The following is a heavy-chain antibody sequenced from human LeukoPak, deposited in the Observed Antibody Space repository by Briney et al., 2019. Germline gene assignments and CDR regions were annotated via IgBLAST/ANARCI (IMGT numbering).Heavy chain of an antibody. CDR3: AKGLTIFYYYYGMDV. V-gene: IGHV3-23*01. CDR2: IGGRGTST. J-gene: IGHJ6*02. CDR1: GFTFSSFT. Sequence: GGPLRLSCAASGFTFSSFTMTWVRQAPGKGLEWVAAIGGRGTSTYYADSLEGRFTIARENSKDMVYLQMNSLRAEDTAVYYCAKGLTIFYYYYGMDVWGQGTTVTVSS. D-gene: IGHD3-3*01.